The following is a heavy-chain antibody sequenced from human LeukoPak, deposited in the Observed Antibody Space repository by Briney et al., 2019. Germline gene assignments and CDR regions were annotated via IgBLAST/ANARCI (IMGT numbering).Heavy chain of an antibody. V-gene: IGHV3-30*18. CDR3: AKGYYVWGSYRYTEFDY. CDR2: ISYDGSNK. D-gene: IGHD3-16*02. J-gene: IGHJ4*02. CDR1: GFTFSSYG. Sequence: GRSLRLSCAASGFTFSSYGMHWVRQAPGKGLEWVAVISYDGSNKYYADSVKGRFTISRDNSKNTLYLQMNSLRAEDTAVYYCAKGYYVWGSYRYTEFDYWGQGTLVTVSS.